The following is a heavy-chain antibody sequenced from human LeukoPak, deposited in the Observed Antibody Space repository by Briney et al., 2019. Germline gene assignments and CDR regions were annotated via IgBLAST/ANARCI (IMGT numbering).Heavy chain of an antibody. CDR2: INPNSGGT. V-gene: IGHV1-2*02. Sequence: ASVKVSCKASGYTFTSYAMNWVRQAPGQGLEWMGWINPNSGGTNYAQKFQGRVTMTRDTSISTAYMELSRLRSDDTAVYYCARVLRFLDDAFDIWGQGTMVTVSS. CDR1: GYTFTSYA. D-gene: IGHD3-3*01. CDR3: ARVLRFLDDAFDI. J-gene: IGHJ3*02.